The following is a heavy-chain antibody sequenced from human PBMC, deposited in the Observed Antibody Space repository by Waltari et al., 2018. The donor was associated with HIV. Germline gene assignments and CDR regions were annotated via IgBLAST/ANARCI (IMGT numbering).Heavy chain of an antibody. CDR2: ISSSGSS. CDR3: ARHLNHGHDYVWGSYRPFDY. J-gene: IGHJ4*02. D-gene: IGHD3-16*02. CDR1: GGSISSSRHY. Sequence: QLQLQESGPGLVKPSETLSLTCIVSGGSISSSRHYWGWIRQPPGKGLEWLATISSSGSSFYNPSLKSRLTISVDTSKNRFSLRLSSVTAADTAVYYCARHLNHGHDYVWGSYRPFDYWGQGTLVTVSS. V-gene: IGHV4-39*01.